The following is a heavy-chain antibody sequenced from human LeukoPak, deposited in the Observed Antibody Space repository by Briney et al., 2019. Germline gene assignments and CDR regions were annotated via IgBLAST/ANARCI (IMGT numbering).Heavy chain of an antibody. Sequence: SETLSLTCAVYGGSFSGYYWSWIRQPPGKGLEWIGEINHSGSTNYNPSLKSRVTISVDTSKNQFSLKLSSVTAADTAVYYCARRDITMVREVIFGGYYYYYMDVWGKGTTVTVSS. CDR2: INHSGST. CDR3: ARRDITMVREVIFGGYYYYYMDV. D-gene: IGHD3-10*01. J-gene: IGHJ6*03. CDR1: GGSFSGYY. V-gene: IGHV4-34*01.